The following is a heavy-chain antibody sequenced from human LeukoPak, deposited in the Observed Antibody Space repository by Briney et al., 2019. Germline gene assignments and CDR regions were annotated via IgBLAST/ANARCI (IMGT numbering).Heavy chain of an antibody. Sequence: ASVKVSCNISGYTLTDFSMHWVRQAPGKGLEWMGGFNREDDEPIYAPHFRGRVTVTEDTSTDTAYMELSSLRSEDTAVYYCATLDSYYDNSGRPLIPDWGQGTLVTVSS. CDR2: FNREDDEP. D-gene: IGHD3-22*01. V-gene: IGHV1-24*01. CDR3: ATLDSYYDNSGRPLIPD. CDR1: GYTLTDFS. J-gene: IGHJ4*02.